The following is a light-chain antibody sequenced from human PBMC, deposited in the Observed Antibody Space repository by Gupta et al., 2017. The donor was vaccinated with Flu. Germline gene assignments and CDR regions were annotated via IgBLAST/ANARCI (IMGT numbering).Light chain of an antibody. Sequence: THSPCTLSLSLGERSTLSCRASRGVSSNFLAWYQQKPGQAPRLLMSEASYSSTGIPDRFSGSGSGTEFTLTISSREPDDVAVYYCLQVGTIRFSFGPGTXVDIK. CDR2: EAS. CDR3: LQVGTIRFS. CDR1: RGVSSNF. V-gene: IGKV3-20*01. J-gene: IGKJ3*01.